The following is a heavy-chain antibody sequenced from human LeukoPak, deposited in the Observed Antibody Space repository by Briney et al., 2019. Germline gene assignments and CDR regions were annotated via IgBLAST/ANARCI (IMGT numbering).Heavy chain of an antibody. CDR2: ISWSGTTT. V-gene: IGHV3-9*02. J-gene: IGHJ6*02. Sequence: GGSLRLSCVVSGFRSDDYGMHWVRQAPGKGLEWVSGISWSGTTTGYADSVKGRFTISRDRAKDSLYLQMGSLRVEDTALYYCAKDESTGGFAPGYFYGMGVWGQGTTVTVSS. CDR1: GFRSDDYG. CDR3: AKDESTGGFAPGYFYGMGV. D-gene: IGHD3-16*01.